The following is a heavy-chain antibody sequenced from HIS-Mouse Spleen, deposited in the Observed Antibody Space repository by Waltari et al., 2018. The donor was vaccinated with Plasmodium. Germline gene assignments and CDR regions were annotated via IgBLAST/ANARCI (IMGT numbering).Heavy chain of an antibody. CDR2: ISSSSSYI. CDR1: GFTFSSYT. J-gene: IGHJ3*02. D-gene: IGHD7-27*01. CDR3: ARDPPLSITGDLDAFDI. V-gene: IGHV3-21*01. Sequence: EVQLVESGGGLVKPGGSLRLSCAASGFTFSSYTMNWVRQAPGKGLEWVSSISSSSSYIYYADSVKGRFTISRDNAKNSLYLQMNSLRAEDTAVYYCARDPPLSITGDLDAFDIWGQGTVVTVSS.